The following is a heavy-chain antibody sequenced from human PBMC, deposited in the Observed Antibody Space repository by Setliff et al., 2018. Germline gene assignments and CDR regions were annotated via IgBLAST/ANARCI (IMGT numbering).Heavy chain of an antibody. J-gene: IGHJ6*02. CDR2: ISAYNGNT. CDR3: ARGPRITIFGVVSLSLYGMDV. V-gene: IGHV1-18*01. CDR1: GYTFISYG. D-gene: IGHD3-3*01. Sequence: ASVKVSCKASGYTFISYGISWVRQAPGQGLEWMGWISAYNGNTNYAQKLQGRVTMTTDTSTSTAYMELRSLRSDDTAVYYCARGPRITIFGVVSLSLYGMDVWGQGTTVTVSS.